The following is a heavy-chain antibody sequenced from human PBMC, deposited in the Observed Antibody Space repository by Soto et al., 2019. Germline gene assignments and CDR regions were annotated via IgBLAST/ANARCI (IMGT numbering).Heavy chain of an antibody. CDR1: GGSINSGDYY. CDR3: ARDRYYGSGTYYNFYSGMDV. Sequence: LSLTCTVSGGSINSGDYYWTWVRQPPGKGLEWIGNIFHSGSTYYTPSLQSRVTISLDTSKNHFSLKLSSVTPADTAVYYCARDRYYGSGTYYNFYSGMDVWRKRTTVTVSS. CDR2: IFHSGST. V-gene: IGHV4-30-4*01. D-gene: IGHD3-10*01. J-gene: IGHJ6*04.